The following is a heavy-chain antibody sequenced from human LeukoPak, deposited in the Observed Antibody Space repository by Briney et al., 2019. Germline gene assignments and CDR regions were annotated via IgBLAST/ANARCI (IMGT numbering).Heavy chain of an antibody. Sequence: SETLSLTCTVSGGSISSSSYYWGWIRQPPGKGLEWIGSIYYSGSTYYNPSLKSRVTISVDTSKNQFSLKLSSVTAADTAVYYCARLGITMVRGVISWGQGTLVTVSS. J-gene: IGHJ5*02. V-gene: IGHV4-39*01. CDR2: IYYSGST. CDR3: ARLGITMVRGVIS. CDR1: GGSISSSSYY. D-gene: IGHD3-10*01.